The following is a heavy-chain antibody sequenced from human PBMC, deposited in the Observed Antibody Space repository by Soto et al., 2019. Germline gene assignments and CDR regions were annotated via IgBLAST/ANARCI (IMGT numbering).Heavy chain of an antibody. J-gene: IGHJ6*02. CDR2: ISYDGSNK. Sequence: GGSLRLSCAASGFTFSSYAMHWVRQAPGKGLEWVAVISYDGSNKYYADSVKGRFTISRDNSKNTLYLQMNSQRAEDTAVYYCARDLVAARLPDYYYYGMDVWGQGTTVTVSS. CDR3: ARDLVAARLPDYYYYGMDV. CDR1: GFTFSSYA. D-gene: IGHD6-6*01. V-gene: IGHV3-30-3*01.